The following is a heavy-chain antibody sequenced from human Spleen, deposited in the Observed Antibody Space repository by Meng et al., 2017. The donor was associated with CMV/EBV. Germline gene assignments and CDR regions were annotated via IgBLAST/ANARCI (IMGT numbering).Heavy chain of an antibody. CDR3: ARDPSGGSGYDLSLRY. J-gene: IGHJ4*02. D-gene: IGHD5-12*01. V-gene: IGHV3-30-3*01. CDR1: GFTFSSYS. CDR2: VSYDGSSE. Sequence: SGFTFSSYSMHWVRQAPGRGLEWVALVSYDGSSEYYADSVKGQFTISRDNSRNTLYLQMNSLRVEDTAIYYCARDPSGGSGYDLSLRYWGQGTLVTVSS.